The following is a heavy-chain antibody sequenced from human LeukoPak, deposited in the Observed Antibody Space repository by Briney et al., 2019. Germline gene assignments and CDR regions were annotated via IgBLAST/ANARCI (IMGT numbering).Heavy chain of an antibody. J-gene: IGHJ4*02. CDR3: AREDMIFGVVITRGYFDY. Sequence: PSETLSLTCTVSGGSISSGGYYWSWIRQPPGKGLEWIGHIYHSGSTYYNPSLKSRVTISVDRSKNQFSLKLSSVTAADTAVYYCAREDMIFGVVITRGYFDYWGQGTLVTVSS. V-gene: IGHV4-30-2*01. CDR2: IYHSGST. D-gene: IGHD3/OR15-3a*01. CDR1: GGSISSGGYY.